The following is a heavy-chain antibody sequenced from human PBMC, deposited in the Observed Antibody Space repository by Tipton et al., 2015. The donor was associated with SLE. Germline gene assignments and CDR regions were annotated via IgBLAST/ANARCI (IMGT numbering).Heavy chain of an antibody. D-gene: IGHD3-16*01. V-gene: IGHV3-30*18. CDR3: AKAGGGYYYMDV. CDR1: GFTFSSHG. CDR2: ISYDGGKT. J-gene: IGHJ6*03. Sequence: SLRLSCAASGFTFSSHGMHWVRQAPGKGLEWVALISYDGGKTYYTDSVKGRFTISRDNSKNTLYLQMNSLRGEDTAVYYCAKAGGGYYYMDVWGKGTTVTVSS.